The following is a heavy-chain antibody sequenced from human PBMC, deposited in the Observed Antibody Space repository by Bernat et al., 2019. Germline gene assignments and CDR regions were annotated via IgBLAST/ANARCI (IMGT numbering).Heavy chain of an antibody. CDR2: ISIDGNKK. D-gene: IGHD6-6*01. CDR3: AKEGGGSNWSSFDI. V-gene: IGHV3-30*18. J-gene: IGHJ3*02. Sequence: QVQLVESGGGVVQPGRSLRLSCAASGFTINRYAMHWVRQAPGKGLEWVAVISIDGNKKHYAESVEGRFPISRDSSKNTLYLQMNSLRVEDTAVYYCAKEGGGSNWSSFDIWGQGTMVTVSS. CDR1: GFTINRYA.